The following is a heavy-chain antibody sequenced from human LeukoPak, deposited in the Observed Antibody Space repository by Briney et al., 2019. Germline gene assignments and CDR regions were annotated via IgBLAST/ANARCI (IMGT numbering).Heavy chain of an antibody. D-gene: IGHD3-10*01. CDR2: IYYSGST. J-gene: IGHJ4*02. CDR1: GGSISSGDYY. Sequence: SETLSLTCTVSGGSISSGDYYWSWIRQPPGKGLEWIGYIYYSGSTNYNPSLKSRVTISVDTSKNQFSLKLSSVTAADTAVYYCARGGTMALGGFDYWGQGTLVTVSS. V-gene: IGHV4-61*08. CDR3: ARGGTMALGGFDY.